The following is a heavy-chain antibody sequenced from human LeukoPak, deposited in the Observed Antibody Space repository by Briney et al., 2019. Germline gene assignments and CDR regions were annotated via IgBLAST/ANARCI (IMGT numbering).Heavy chain of an antibody. CDR2: INHSGST. Sequence: SETLSLTCAVYGVSFSGYYWSWIRQPPGKGLEWIGEINHSGSTNYNPSLKSRVTISVDTSKNQFSLKLSSVTAADTAVYCCARFRLYDSSGYLTDAFDIWGQGTMVTVSS. CDR1: GVSFSGYY. CDR3: ARFRLYDSSGYLTDAFDI. J-gene: IGHJ3*02. D-gene: IGHD3-22*01. V-gene: IGHV4-34*01.